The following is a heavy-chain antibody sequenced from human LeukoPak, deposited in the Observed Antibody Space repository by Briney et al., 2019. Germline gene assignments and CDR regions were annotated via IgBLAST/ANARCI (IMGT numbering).Heavy chain of an antibody. Sequence: SQTLSLTCTVSGGSISSGGYYWSWIRQHPGKGLEWIGYIYYSGSTYYNPSLKSRVTISADTSKNQFSLKLSSVTAADTAVYYCARDFNSGYGPFDSWGQGTLVTVSS. D-gene: IGHD5-12*01. V-gene: IGHV4-31*03. J-gene: IGHJ4*02. CDR1: GGSISSGGYY. CDR2: IYYSGST. CDR3: ARDFNSGYGPFDS.